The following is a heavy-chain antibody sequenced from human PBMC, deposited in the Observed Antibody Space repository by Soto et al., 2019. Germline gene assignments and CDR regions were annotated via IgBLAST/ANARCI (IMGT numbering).Heavy chain of an antibody. J-gene: IGHJ5*02. V-gene: IGHV4-30-4*01. D-gene: IGHD3-22*01. CDR3: ARDTASKDYDSHSYYPHFDA. Sequence: SETLSLTSAVSGDSIYTDYYWSWIRQLPGKGLEWIGHIYYTGGTCYSPSLKSRLALSVDTSKNQFSLRLSSVTAADTAVYYCARDTASKDYDSHSYYPHFDAWGQGALVTI. CDR1: GDSIYTDYY. CDR2: IYYTGGT.